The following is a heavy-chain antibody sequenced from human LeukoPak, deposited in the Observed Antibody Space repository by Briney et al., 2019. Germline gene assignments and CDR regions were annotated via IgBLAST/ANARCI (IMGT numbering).Heavy chain of an antibody. V-gene: IGHV4-59*01. CDR3: ARDAGDSSGHDY. J-gene: IGHJ4*02. D-gene: IGHD3-22*01. Sequence: SETLSLTCTVSGGSISSYFWNWIWQPPGKGLEWIGYIYYSGSTNYNPSLKSRVTISVDTSKNQFSLKLSSVNAADTAVYYCARDAGDSSGHDYWGQGTLVTVSS. CDR1: GGSISSYF. CDR2: IYYSGST.